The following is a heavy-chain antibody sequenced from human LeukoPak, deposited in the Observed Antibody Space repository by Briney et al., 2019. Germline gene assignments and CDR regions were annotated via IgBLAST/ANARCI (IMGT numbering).Heavy chain of an antibody. CDR2: INPSGGTT. CDR1: GYTFTSYH. V-gene: IGHV1-46*01. Sequence: GASVKVSCKASGYTFTSYHMHWVRQAPGQGLEWMGIINPSGGTTNYAQKFQGRVTMTRDMSTITVYMELSSLRSEDTAVYYCERINDGYNLLGYWGQGTLVNVSS. CDR3: ERINDGYNLLGY. J-gene: IGHJ4*02. D-gene: IGHD5-24*01.